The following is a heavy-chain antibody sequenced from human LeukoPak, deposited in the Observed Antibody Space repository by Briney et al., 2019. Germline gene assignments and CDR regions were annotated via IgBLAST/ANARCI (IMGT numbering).Heavy chain of an antibody. V-gene: IGHV3-23*01. CDR1: GFTFSSYG. Sequence: GGSLRLSCAASGFTFSSYGMSWVRQAPGKGLEWVSAISGSGGSTYYADSVKGRFTISRDNSKNTLYLQMNSLRAEDTAVYYCARVGSSSWRYYFDYWGQGTLVTVSS. J-gene: IGHJ4*02. CDR3: ARVGSSSWRYYFDY. CDR2: ISGSGGST. D-gene: IGHD6-13*01.